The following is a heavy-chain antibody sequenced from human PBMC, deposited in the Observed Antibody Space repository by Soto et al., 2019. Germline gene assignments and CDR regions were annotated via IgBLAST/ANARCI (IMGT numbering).Heavy chain of an antibody. CDR3: AGEATDYKEFDP. D-gene: IGHD4-4*01. CDR2: IIPILGIA. J-gene: IGHJ5*02. V-gene: IGHV1-69*02. Sequence: GASVKVSCKASGGTFSSYTISWVRQAPGQGLEWMGRIIPILGIANYAQKFQGRVTITADKSTSTAYMELSSLRSDDTAVYYCAGEATDYKEFDPWGQGTLVTVSS. CDR1: GGTFSSYT.